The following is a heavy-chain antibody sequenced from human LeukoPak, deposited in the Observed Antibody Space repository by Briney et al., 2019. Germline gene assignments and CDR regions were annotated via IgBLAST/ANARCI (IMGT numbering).Heavy chain of an antibody. Sequence: GGSLRLSCAASGFSLSTYSMNWVRQAPGKGLEWVSFISSSSYIYYADSVKGRFTISRDNAKNSLYLQMNSLRAEDTAVYYCARVAINYYYYYMDVWGKGTTVTVSS. CDR1: GFSLSTYS. D-gene: IGHD2-15*01. CDR2: ISSSSYI. CDR3: ARVAINYYYYYMDV. J-gene: IGHJ6*03. V-gene: IGHV3-21*01.